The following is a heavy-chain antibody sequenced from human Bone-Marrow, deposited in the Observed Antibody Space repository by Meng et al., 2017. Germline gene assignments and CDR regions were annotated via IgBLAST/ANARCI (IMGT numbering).Heavy chain of an antibody. CDR1: GGSISSGGYY. Sequence: GSLRLSCTVSGGSISSGGYYWRWIRQPPGKGLEWIGTIYYSGRTYDNPSLKSRVTISVDTSKNQFSLKLSSVTAADTAVYYCARDSPLYYYDTSGYYRQSDAFDIWGQGTEVTVSS. J-gene: IGHJ3*02. CDR3: ARDSPLYYYDTSGYYRQSDAFDI. V-gene: IGHV4-39*07. CDR2: IYYSGRT. D-gene: IGHD3-22*01.